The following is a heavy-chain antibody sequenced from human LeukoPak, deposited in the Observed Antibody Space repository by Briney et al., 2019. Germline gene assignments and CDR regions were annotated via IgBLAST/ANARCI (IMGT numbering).Heavy chain of an antibody. D-gene: IGHD1-1*01. J-gene: IGHJ4*02. CDR3: AKVRERTGTTFDS. Sequence: SETLSLTCTVSGGSISSYYWSWIRQPPGKGLEWIGYIYNSESTNYNPSLKSRVTISGDTSRNQVSLKLRSVTAADTAVYYCAKVRERTGTTFDSWGQGTLVTVSS. V-gene: IGHV4-59*08. CDR1: GGSISSYY. CDR2: IYNSEST.